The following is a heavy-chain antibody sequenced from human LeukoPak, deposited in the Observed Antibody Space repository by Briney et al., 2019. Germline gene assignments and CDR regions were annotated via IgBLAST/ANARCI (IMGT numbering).Heavy chain of an antibody. J-gene: IGHJ6*03. CDR1: GFTFSSYW. Sequence: PGGSLRLSCAASGFTFSSYWMSWVRQAPGKGLEWVANIKQDGSEKYYVDSVKGRFTISRDNAKNSLYLQMNSLRAEDTAVYYCARDRVVVVPAAIWRYDFWSGSNYYMDVWGKGTTVTVSS. CDR2: IKQDGSEK. V-gene: IGHV3-7*01. CDR3: ARDRVVVVPAAIWRYDFWSGSNYYMDV. D-gene: IGHD2-2*01.